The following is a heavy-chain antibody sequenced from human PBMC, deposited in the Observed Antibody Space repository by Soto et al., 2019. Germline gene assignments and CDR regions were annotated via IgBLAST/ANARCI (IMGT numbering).Heavy chain of an antibody. Sequence: QVQLVQSGAEVKKPGSSVKVSCKASGGTFSSYTISWVRQAPGQGLEWMGRIIPILGIANYAQKFQGRVTITADKSTSTAYMELSSLRSEDTAVYYCAGEIRGYSGYAPLGAFDYLGQGTLVTVSS. CDR1: GGTFSSYT. D-gene: IGHD5-12*01. CDR2: IIPILGIA. CDR3: AGEIRGYSGYAPLGAFDY. V-gene: IGHV1-69*08. J-gene: IGHJ4*02.